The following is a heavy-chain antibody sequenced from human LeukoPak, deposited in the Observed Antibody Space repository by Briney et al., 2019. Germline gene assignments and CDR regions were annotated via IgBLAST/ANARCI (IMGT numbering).Heavy chain of an antibody. J-gene: IGHJ6*02. CDR2: IYYSGST. V-gene: IGHV4-59*08. Sequence: SETLSLTCTVSGGSISSYYWSWIRQPPGKGLEWIGYIYYSGSTNYSPSLKSRVTISVDTSKNQFSLKLSSVTAADTAVYYRARGVGAPSLGYYYGMDVWGQGTTVTVSS. CDR3: ARGVGAPSLGYYYGMDV. CDR1: GGSISSYY. D-gene: IGHD1-26*01.